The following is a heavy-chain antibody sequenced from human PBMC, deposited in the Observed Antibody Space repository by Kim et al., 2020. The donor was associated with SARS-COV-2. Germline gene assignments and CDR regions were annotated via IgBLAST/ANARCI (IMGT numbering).Heavy chain of an antibody. CDR3: ARDSTGRFDY. Sequence: GGSLRLSCATSGFTFSSYEMNWVRQAPGKGLEWVSYISSSGSTIYYADSVKGRFTISRDNAKNSLYLQMNSLRAEDTAVYYCARDSTGRFDYWGQGTLVTVSS. V-gene: IGHV3-48*03. CDR2: ISSSGSTI. CDR1: GFTFSSYE. D-gene: IGHD1-1*01. J-gene: IGHJ4*02.